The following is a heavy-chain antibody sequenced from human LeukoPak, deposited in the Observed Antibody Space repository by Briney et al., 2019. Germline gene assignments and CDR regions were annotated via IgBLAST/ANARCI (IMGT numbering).Heavy chain of an antibody. Sequence: ASVKVSCKASGYTFTGYYMHWVRQAPGQGLEWMGWINPNSGGTNYAQKFQGWVTMTRDTSISTAYMELSRLRSDDTAVHYCAREPYSKDYYYYGMDVWGQGTTVTVSS. CDR2: INPNSGGT. CDR1: GYTFTGYY. V-gene: IGHV1-2*04. J-gene: IGHJ6*02. D-gene: IGHD4-11*01. CDR3: AREPYSKDYYYYGMDV.